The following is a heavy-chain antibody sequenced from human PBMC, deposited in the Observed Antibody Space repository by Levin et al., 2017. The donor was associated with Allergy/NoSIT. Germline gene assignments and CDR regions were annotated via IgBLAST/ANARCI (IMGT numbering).Heavy chain of an antibody. V-gene: IGHV3-30*03. Sequence: LSLTCAASGFTFSSYGMHWVRQVPGKGLERVALISYDGSNKYYADSVKGRFTISRDNSKNTLYLQMNSLRAEDTAVYYCARVQQLILAFDYWGQGTLVTGSS. J-gene: IGHJ4*02. CDR3: ARVQQLILAFDY. D-gene: IGHD6-13*01. CDR1: GFTFSSYG. CDR2: ISYDGSNK.